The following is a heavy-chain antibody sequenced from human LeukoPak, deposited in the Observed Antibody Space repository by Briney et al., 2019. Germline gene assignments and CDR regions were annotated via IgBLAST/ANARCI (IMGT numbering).Heavy chain of an antibody. CDR3: AREEYSSSWYYYGMDV. CDR1: GFTFSSYA. J-gene: IGHJ6*02. V-gene: IGHV3-66*01. Sequence: GGSLRLSCAASGFTFSSYAMSWVRQAPGKGLEWVSVIYSGGSTYYADSVKGRFTISRDNSKNTLYLQMNSLRAEDTAVYYCAREEYSSSWYYYGMDVWGQGTTVTVSS. CDR2: IYSGGST. D-gene: IGHD6-13*01.